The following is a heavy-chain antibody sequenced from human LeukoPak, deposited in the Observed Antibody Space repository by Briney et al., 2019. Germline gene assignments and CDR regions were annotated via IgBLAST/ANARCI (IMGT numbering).Heavy chain of an antibody. V-gene: IGHV3-30*18. Sequence: PGGSLRLSCAASGFTFSSYGMHWVRQAPGKGLEWVAVISYDGSNKYYADSVKGRFTISRDNSKNTLYLQMNSLRAEDTAVYYCAKDGPAGYSSGWSLDYWGQGTLDTVSS. J-gene: IGHJ4*02. CDR2: ISYDGSNK. CDR3: AKDGPAGYSSGWSLDY. CDR1: GFTFSSYG. D-gene: IGHD6-19*01.